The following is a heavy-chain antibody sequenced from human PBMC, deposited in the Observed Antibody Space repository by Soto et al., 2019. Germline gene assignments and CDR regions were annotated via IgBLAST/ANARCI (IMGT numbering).Heavy chain of an antibody. V-gene: IGHV1-18*01. CDR1: GYTFTSYG. CDR2: ISAYNGNT. D-gene: IGHD6-13*01. J-gene: IGHJ5*02. Sequence: QVQLVQSGAEVKKPGASVKVSCKASGYTFTSYGISWVRQAPGQGLEWMGWISAYNGNTNYAQKLQGRVTMTTDTSMSTAYMELRSLRSDDTAVYYCASVRYSSSWYDWFDPWGQGTLVTVSS. CDR3: ASVRYSSSWYDWFDP.